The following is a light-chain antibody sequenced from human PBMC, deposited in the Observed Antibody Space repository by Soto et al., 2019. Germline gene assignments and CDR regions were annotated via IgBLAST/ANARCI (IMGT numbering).Light chain of an antibody. J-gene: IGKJ1*01. Sequence: EIVMTQSPATLSVSPVERATLSGMASQSVSSNLSWYQQKPGQAPRLLIYAASTRATGIPARFRGSGSGTDFTLTISRLEPEDFAVYYCQQYGSSPWTCGQGTKVDIK. CDR2: AAS. CDR3: QQYGSSPWT. CDR1: QSVSSN. V-gene: IGKV3-15*01.